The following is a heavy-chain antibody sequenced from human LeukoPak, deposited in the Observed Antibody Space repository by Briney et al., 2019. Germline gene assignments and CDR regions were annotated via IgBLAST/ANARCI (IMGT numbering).Heavy chain of an antibody. D-gene: IGHD6-13*01. V-gene: IGHV3-23*01. CDR1: GFTFDDYG. J-gene: IGHJ4*02. Sequence: GGSLRLSCAASGFTFDDYGMSWVRQAPGRGLEWVSTITDGGVNTYYADSVKGRFTISRDNSRKMVYLQINSLRAEDTAVYYCAKDLSSSWSAGRFFDYWGQGTLVTVSS. CDR2: ITDGGVNT. CDR3: AKDLSSSWSAGRFFDY.